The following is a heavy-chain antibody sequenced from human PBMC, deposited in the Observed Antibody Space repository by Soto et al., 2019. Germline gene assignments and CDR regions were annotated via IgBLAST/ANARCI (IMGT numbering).Heavy chain of an antibody. CDR1: GFTFSSYW. V-gene: IGHV3-7*01. D-gene: IGHD3-22*01. Sequence: GGSLRLSCAASGFTFSSYWMIWVRQAPGKGLEWVANIKQDGSEKYYVDSVKGRFTISRDNAKNSLYLQMNSLRAEDTAVYYCARDRYYDSSGYPENGMDVWGQGTTVTVSS. J-gene: IGHJ6*02. CDR2: IKQDGSEK. CDR3: ARDRYYDSSGYPENGMDV.